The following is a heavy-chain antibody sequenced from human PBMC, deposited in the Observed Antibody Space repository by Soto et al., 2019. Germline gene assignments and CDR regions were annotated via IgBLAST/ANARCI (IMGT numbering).Heavy chain of an antibody. CDR1: GGSISGYF. D-gene: IGHD1-1*01. V-gene: IGHV4-59*01. J-gene: IGHJ4*02. Sequence: SETLSLTCTVSGGSISGYFWSWIRQPPGRGPEFIGYIHDTETTNYNPSLKSRVTMSLDTSKNQLSQQLTSVNAADTAVYYCARGTSYWSWKFDYWGQGILVTVS. CDR2: IHDTETT. CDR3: ARGTSYWSWKFDY.